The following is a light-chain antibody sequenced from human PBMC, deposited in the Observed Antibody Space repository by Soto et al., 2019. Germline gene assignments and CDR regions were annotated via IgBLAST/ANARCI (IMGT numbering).Light chain of an antibody. CDR1: QSVSSSY. CDR3: QQYGSTPLWT. V-gene: IGKV3-20*01. CDR2: GAS. J-gene: IGKJ1*01. Sequence: EVVLRQSPGTLSLSPEERATLSCRASQSVSSSYLAWYQQKPGQAPRLLIYGASSRATGIPDRFSGSGSGTDFTLTISRLEPEDFAVYYCQQYGSTPLWTFGQGTKVDI.